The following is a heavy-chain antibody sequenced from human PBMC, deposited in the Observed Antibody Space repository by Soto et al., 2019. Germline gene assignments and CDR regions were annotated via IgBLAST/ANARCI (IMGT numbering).Heavy chain of an antibody. CDR3: ATTSVVGIYYYYYMDV. Sequence: SSVNVSCKVSGYTLTELSMHWVRQAPGKGLEWMGGFDPEDGETIYAQKFQGRVTMTEGTSTDTAYMELSSLRSEDTAVYYCATTSVVGIYYYYYMDVWGKGTTVTVSS. CDR2: FDPEDGET. J-gene: IGHJ6*03. V-gene: IGHV1-24*01. CDR1: GYTLTELS. D-gene: IGHD2-21*01.